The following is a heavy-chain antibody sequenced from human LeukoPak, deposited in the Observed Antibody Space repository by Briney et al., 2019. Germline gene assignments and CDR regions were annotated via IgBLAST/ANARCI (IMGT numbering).Heavy chain of an antibody. Sequence: ASVKVSCKASGYTFTGYYMHWVRQAPGQGLEWMGWINPNSGGTNYAQKFQGRVTMTRDTSISTAYMELSRLRSDDTAVYYCARGRGVRYFDWLLKQAPRWFDPWGQGTLVTVSS. CDR2: INPNSGGT. CDR1: GYTFTGYY. J-gene: IGHJ5*02. V-gene: IGHV1-2*02. CDR3: ARGRGVRYFDWLLKQAPRWFDP. D-gene: IGHD3-9*01.